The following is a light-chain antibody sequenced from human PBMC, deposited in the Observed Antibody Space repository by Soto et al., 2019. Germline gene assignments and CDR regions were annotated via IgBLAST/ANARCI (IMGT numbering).Light chain of an antibody. Sequence: EIVLTQSPGTLSLSPGERATLSCRASQSVSSSYLAWYQQKPGQAPRLLIYGASSRATGIPDRFSGSGSGTDLTLTLSRLEPEDFAVYYCQQYGSSPKTFGQGTKVEIQ. CDR1: QSVSSSY. V-gene: IGKV3-20*01. CDR3: QQYGSSPKT. J-gene: IGKJ1*01. CDR2: GAS.